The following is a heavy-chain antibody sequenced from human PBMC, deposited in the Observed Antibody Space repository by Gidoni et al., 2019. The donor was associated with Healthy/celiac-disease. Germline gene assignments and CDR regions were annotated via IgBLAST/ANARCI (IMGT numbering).Heavy chain of an antibody. V-gene: IGHV3-72*01. CDR2: TRNKANSYTT. CDR3: VGVVVVAAKVYDY. Sequence: EVQLVESGGGLVQPGGSLRLSCAASGFTFSDHYMDWVRQAPGKGLEWVGRTRNKANSYTTEYAASVKGRFTISRDDSKNSLYLQMNSLKTEDTAVYYCVGVVVVAAKVYDYWGQGTLVTVSS. CDR1: GFTFSDHY. D-gene: IGHD2-15*01. J-gene: IGHJ4*02.